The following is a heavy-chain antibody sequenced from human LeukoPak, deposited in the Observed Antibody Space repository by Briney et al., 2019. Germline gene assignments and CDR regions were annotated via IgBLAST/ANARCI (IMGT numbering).Heavy chain of an antibody. Sequence: GGSLRLSCAASGFTFSIYWMSWVRQAPGKGLEWVANIKQDGSEKYYVDSVKGRFTISRDNAKNSLYLQMNSLRAEDTAVYYCARGGDYGDYSDYWGQGTLVTVSS. V-gene: IGHV3-7*01. CDR2: IKQDGSEK. J-gene: IGHJ4*02. D-gene: IGHD4-17*01. CDR3: ARGGDYGDYSDY. CDR1: GFTFSIYW.